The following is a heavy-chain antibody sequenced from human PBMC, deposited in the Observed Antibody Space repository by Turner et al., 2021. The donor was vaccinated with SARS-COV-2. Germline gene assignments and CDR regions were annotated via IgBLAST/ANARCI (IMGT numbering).Heavy chain of an antibody. V-gene: IGHV3-23*01. J-gene: IGHJ4*02. CDR1: GLTFRIYA. CDR3: AKDQVSGDGYVVFDY. CDR2: IVGSGYST. D-gene: IGHD5-12*01. Sequence: EVQLLESGGDLVQPGGSLRLSCVVSGLTFRIYAMNWVRQAPGKGLEWVSTIVGSGYSTYYAGSVKGRFTISRDNSKNTVYLQMNSLRDEDTALYYCAKDQVSGDGYVVFDYWGQGTQVTVSS.